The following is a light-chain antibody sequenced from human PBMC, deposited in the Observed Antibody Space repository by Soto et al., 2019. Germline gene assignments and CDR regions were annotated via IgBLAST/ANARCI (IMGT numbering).Light chain of an antibody. CDR2: LNSDGSH. V-gene: IGLV4-69*01. J-gene: IGLJ3*02. CDR1: SGHSSYA. Sequence: QSVLTQSPSASASVGASVKLTCTLSSGHSSYAIAWHQQQPEKGPRYLMKLNSDGSHSKGDGIPDRFSGSSSGAERYLTISSLQSEDEADYYCQTWGTGTVVFGGGTKLTVL. CDR3: QTWGTGTVV.